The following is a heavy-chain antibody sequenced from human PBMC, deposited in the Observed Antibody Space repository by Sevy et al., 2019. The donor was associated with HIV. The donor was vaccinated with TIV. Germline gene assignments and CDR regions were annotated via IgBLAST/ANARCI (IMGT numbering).Heavy chain of an antibody. CDR3: ARARSGFWSGYRYYYYGMDV. V-gene: IGHV3-11*01. CDR2: ISSSGSTI. Sequence: GGCLRLSCAASGFTFSDYYMSWIRQAPGKGLEWVSYISSSGSTIYYADSVKGRFTISRDNAKNSLYLQMNSLRAEDTAVYYCARARSGFWSGYRYYYYGMDVWGQGTTVTVSS. CDR1: GFTFSDYY. D-gene: IGHD3-3*01. J-gene: IGHJ6*02.